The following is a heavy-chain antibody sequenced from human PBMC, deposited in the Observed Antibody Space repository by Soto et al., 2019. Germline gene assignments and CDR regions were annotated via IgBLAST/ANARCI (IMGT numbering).Heavy chain of an antibody. CDR2: ISWNSGSI. Sequence: PGGSMLLSCAAAEFTFDYYAMHWVRQAPGKGLEWVSGISWNSGSIGYADSVKGRFTISRDNAKNSLYLQMNSLRAEDTALYYCAKASSSIAARKGRQGVGYGYVNWFDPWGQGTLVPVSS. CDR3: AKASSSIAARKGRQGVGYGYVNWFDP. D-gene: IGHD6-6*01. CDR1: EFTFDYYA. J-gene: IGHJ5*02. V-gene: IGHV3-9*01.